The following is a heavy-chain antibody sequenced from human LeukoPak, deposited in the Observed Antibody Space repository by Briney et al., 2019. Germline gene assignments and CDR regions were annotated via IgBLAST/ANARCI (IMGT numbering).Heavy chain of an antibody. CDR2: IYYSGST. CDR3: ARGEYGLFDY. J-gene: IGHJ4*02. Sequence: SETLSLTCTVSGGSISGGSYYWSWIRQPPGKGLEWIGYIYYSGSTKYNLSLKSRVTISVDTSKNQLSLKLSSVTAADTAVYYCARGEYGLFDYWGQGTLVSVSS. V-gene: IGHV4-61*01. D-gene: IGHD2/OR15-2a*01. CDR1: GGSISGGSYY.